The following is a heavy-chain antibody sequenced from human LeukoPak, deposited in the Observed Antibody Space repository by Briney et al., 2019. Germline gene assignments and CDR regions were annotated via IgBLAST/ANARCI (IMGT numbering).Heavy chain of an antibody. V-gene: IGHV3-9*03. CDR3: AKGDGENYGDTNDAFDI. J-gene: IGHJ3*02. CDR2: ISWNSGSI. D-gene: IGHD4-17*01. CDR1: GFTFSSYA. Sequence: GGSLRLSCAASGFTFSSYAMSWVRQAPGKGLEWVSGISWNSGSIGYADSVKGRFTISRDNAKNSLYLQMNSLRAEDMALYYCAKGDGENYGDTNDAFDIWGQGTMVTVSS.